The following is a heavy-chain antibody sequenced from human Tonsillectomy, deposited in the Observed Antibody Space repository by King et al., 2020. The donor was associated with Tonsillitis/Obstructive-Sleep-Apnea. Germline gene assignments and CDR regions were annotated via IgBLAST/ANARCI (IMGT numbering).Heavy chain of an antibody. Sequence: VQLQESGPGLVKPSQTLSLTCTVSGGSISSGGYYWSWIRQHPGKGLEWIGYIYYSGTTYYNPSLKSRVILSVDTSKNQFSLKLSSVTAADTAVYYCARAADLTTVVAGGFNWFDPWGQGTLVTVSS. CDR2: IYYSGTT. CDR1: GGSISSGGYY. CDR3: ARAADLTTVVAGGFNWFDP. V-gene: IGHV4-31*03. J-gene: IGHJ5*02. D-gene: IGHD4-23*01.